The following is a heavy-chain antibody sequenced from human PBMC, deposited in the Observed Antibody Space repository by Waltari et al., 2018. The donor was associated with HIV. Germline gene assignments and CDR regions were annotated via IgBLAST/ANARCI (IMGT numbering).Heavy chain of an antibody. CDR1: GYTFTDYD. J-gene: IGHJ6*02. CDR3: ARDRHSNSRILGYYYGMDV. CDR2: INPNSGGT. D-gene: IGHD6-6*01. Sequence: QVQLVQSGAEVQKPGASVKVSCKASGYTFTDYDMHWVRQAPGQGLEWMGWINPNSGGTNYAQKFQGRVTMTRDTSISTAYMELSRLRSDDTAVYYCARDRHSNSRILGYYYGMDVWGQGTTVTVSS. V-gene: IGHV1-2*02.